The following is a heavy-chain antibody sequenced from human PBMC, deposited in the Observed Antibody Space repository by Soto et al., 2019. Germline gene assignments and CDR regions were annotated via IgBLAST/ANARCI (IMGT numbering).Heavy chain of an antibody. CDR3: ARADTALVGLYFFDY. CDR1: GFTFSSYA. CDR2: IWYDGSKK. J-gene: IGHJ4*02. D-gene: IGHD5-18*01. V-gene: IGHV3-33*01. Sequence: QVQLVESGGGVVQPGKSLRLSCAASGFTFSSYAMHWVRQAPGKGLECVAVIWYDGSKKYYADSVTGRFTISRDTSTNTMYLPMNSPRVEDTAVYYCARADTALVGLYFFDYWGQGTLVTVSS.